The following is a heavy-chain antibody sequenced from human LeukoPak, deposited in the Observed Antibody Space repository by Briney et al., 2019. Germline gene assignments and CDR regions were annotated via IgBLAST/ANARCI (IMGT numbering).Heavy chain of an antibody. V-gene: IGHV3-23*01. Sequence: GGSLRLSCAASGFTFSSYAMSWARQAPGKGLEWVSAISGSGGSTYYADSVKGRFTISRDNSKNTLYLQMNSLRAEDTAVYYCAKGGPSVVVPAAAGFDYWGQGTLVTVSS. CDR1: GFTFSSYA. CDR2: ISGSGGST. D-gene: IGHD2-2*01. J-gene: IGHJ4*02. CDR3: AKGGPSVVVPAAAGFDY.